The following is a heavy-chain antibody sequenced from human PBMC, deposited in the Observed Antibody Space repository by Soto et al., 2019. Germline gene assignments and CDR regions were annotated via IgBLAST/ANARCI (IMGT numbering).Heavy chain of an antibody. D-gene: IGHD3-3*01. Sequence: TSETLSLTCTVSGGSISSSSYYWGWIRQPPGKGLEWIGSIYYSGSTYYNPSLKSRVTISVDTSKNQFSLKLSSVTAADTAVYYCARRFDGVDFWSGYYRKADYGMDVWGQGTTVTVSS. CDR3: ARRFDGVDFWSGYYRKADYGMDV. V-gene: IGHV4-39*01. CDR1: GGSISSSSYY. CDR2: IYYSGST. J-gene: IGHJ6*02.